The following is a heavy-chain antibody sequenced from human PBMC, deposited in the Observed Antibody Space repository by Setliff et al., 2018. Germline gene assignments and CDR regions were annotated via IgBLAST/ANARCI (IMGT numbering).Heavy chain of an antibody. CDR2: IIPLLETA. CDR3: ARLVRYCTRTSCQRTSGAEL. J-gene: IGHJ4*02. V-gene: IGHV1-69*06. Sequence: SVKVSCKASGDTFSTYALSWVRQAPGQGLEWMGGIIPLLETAKYAQKFQGRVTITADKSTSTAYMEVRSLTSDDTAIYYCARLVRYCTRTSCQRTSGAELWGQGTLVTVSS. D-gene: IGHD2-2*01. CDR1: GDTFSTYA.